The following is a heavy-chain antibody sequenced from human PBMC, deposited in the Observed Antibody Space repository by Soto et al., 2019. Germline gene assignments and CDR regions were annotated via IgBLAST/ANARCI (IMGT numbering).Heavy chain of an antibody. V-gene: IGHV2-70*01. CDR2: IDWDDDK. CDR3: ARVRTEESWNYESYYYGMDV. Sequence: SGPTLVNPTQTLTLTCTFSGFSLSTSGMCVSWIRQPPGKALEWLALIDWDDDKYYSTSLKTRLTISKDTSKNQVVLTMTNMDPVDTATYYCARVRTEESWNYESYYYGMDVWGQGTTVTVSS. J-gene: IGHJ6*02. CDR1: GFSLSTSGMC. D-gene: IGHD1-7*01.